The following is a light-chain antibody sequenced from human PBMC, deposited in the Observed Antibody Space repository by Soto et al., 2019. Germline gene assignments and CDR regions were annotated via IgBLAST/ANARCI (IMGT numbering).Light chain of an antibody. CDR1: SSNIGINT. Sequence: QPVLTQPPSASGTPGQRVTISCSGSSSNIGINTVNWYQQLPGAAPKLPIYSNNQRPSGVPDRFSGSKSGTSASLAISGLQSEDEADYYCAAWDDSLNGPVFGGGTKVTVL. CDR2: SNN. V-gene: IGLV1-44*01. CDR3: AAWDDSLNGPV. J-gene: IGLJ3*02.